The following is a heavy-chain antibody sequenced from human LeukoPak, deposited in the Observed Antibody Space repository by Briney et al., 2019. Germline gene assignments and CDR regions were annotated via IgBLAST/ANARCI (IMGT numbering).Heavy chain of an antibody. CDR2: MNPNSGNT. Sequence: GSVKVSCKASGYTFTSYDINWVRQATGQGLEWMGWMNPNSGNTGYAQKFQGRVTMTRNTSIRTAYMELSSLRSEDTAVYYCARGDIVVVVAATGAFDVWGQGTMVTVSS. D-gene: IGHD2-15*01. V-gene: IGHV1-8*01. CDR1: GYTFTSYD. CDR3: ARGDIVVVVAATGAFDV. J-gene: IGHJ3*01.